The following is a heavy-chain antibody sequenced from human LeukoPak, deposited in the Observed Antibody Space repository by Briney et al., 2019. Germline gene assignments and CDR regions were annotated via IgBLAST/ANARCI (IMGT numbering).Heavy chain of an antibody. CDR3: GRDGQGSTPLDY. CDR1: GFTFSSYS. CDR2: ISSSSSYI. Sequence: GGSLRLSCAASGFTFSSYSMNWVRQAPGKGLEWVSSISSSSSYIYYADSVKGRFTISRDNAKNSLYLQMNSLRAEDTAVYYCGRDGQGSTPLDYWGQGTLVTVSS. D-gene: IGHD1-26*01. J-gene: IGHJ4*02. V-gene: IGHV3-21*01.